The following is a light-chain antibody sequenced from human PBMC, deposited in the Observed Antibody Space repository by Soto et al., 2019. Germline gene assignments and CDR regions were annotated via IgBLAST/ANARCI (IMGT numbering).Light chain of an antibody. CDR3: CSYAGSSVYV. CDR1: SSDVGTFNL. V-gene: IGLV2-23*02. J-gene: IGLJ1*01. CDR2: EVI. Sequence: QSALTQVASVSGSPGQSITISCTGTSSDVGTFNLVSWYQQHPGKAPRLMIYEVIKRPSGVSNRVSGSKSGNTASLTISGLQAEDEADYDCCSYAGSSVYVFGTGTKVTGL.